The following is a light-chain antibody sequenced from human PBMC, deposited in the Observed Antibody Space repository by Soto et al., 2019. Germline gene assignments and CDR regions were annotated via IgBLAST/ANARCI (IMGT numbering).Light chain of an antibody. CDR2: DVS. Sequence: QSALTQPASVSGSPGQSITISCTGTISDVSGYDYVSWYQHYPGKAPKLLIYDVSNRPSGVSDRFSGSKSGNTASLTISGLQAEDEDDYYCTSYTTSSTYVFATGTKVTVL. J-gene: IGLJ1*01. CDR1: ISDVSGYDY. V-gene: IGLV2-14*03. CDR3: TSYTTSSTYV.